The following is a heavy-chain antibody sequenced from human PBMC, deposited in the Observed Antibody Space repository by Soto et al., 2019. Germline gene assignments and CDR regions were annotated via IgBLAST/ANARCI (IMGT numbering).Heavy chain of an antibody. J-gene: IGHJ4*02. Sequence: EVQLVESGGGLVKPGGSLRLSCAASGFTFSSYSMNWVRQAPGKGLEWVSSISSSSSYIYYADSVKGRFTISRDNAKNSLYLQMNSLRADDTAVYYCARDDITMVRGVITVYYFDYWGQGTLVTVSS. CDR2: ISSSSSYI. CDR3: ARDDITMVRGVITVYYFDY. D-gene: IGHD3-10*01. CDR1: GFTFSSYS. V-gene: IGHV3-21*01.